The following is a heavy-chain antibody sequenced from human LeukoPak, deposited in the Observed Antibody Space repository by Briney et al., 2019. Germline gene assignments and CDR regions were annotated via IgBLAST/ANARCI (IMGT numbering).Heavy chain of an antibody. CDR2: IYYSGST. J-gene: IGHJ4*02. Sequence: SETLSLTCTVSGGSISSSSYYWGWIRRPPGKGLEWIGNIYYSGSTYYDPSLKSRVTIPVGTSKNQFSLKLSSVTAADMAVYYCARHEYYGLEGGFDYWGQGTLVTVSS. D-gene: IGHD3-10*01. CDR1: GGSISSSSYY. V-gene: IGHV4-39*01. CDR3: ARHEYYGLEGGFDY.